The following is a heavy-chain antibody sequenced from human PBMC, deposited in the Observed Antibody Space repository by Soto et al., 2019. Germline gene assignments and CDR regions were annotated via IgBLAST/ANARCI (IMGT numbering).Heavy chain of an antibody. Sequence: GGSLRLSCAASGFTFSSYAMHWVRQAPGKGLEWVAVISYDGSNKYYADSVKGRFTISRDNSKNTLYLQMNSLRAEDTAVYYCARVPSDFVVVVAAALEYWGQGTRVTVSS. J-gene: IGHJ4*02. CDR2: ISYDGSNK. CDR1: GFTFSSYA. D-gene: IGHD2-15*01. CDR3: ARVPSDFVVVVAAALEY. V-gene: IGHV3-30-3*01.